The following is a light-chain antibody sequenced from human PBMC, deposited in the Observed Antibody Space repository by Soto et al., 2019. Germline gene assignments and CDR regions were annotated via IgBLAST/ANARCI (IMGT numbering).Light chain of an antibody. V-gene: IGKV1-5*03. CDR1: QSISSW. Sequence: DIPMTQSPSTLSASVGDRVTITCRASQSISSWLAWYQQKPGKATKLLIYKASSLEGGVTSRFSGSGSGTDFPHTISSLQPDDFATYYCQQYHSYSLTFGGGTKVDIK. CDR2: KAS. J-gene: IGKJ4*01. CDR3: QQYHSYSLT.